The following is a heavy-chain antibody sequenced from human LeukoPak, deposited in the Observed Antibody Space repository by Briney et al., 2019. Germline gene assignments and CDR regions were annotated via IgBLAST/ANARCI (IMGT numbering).Heavy chain of an antibody. Sequence: QSGGSLRLSCAASGFTFSSYSMNWVRQAPGKGLEWVSYISSSSSTIYYADSVKGRFTISRDNAKNSLYLQMNSLRAEDTAVYYCARASYDYVWGSYRQTKIFDYWGQGTLVTVSS. J-gene: IGHJ4*02. V-gene: IGHV3-48*04. D-gene: IGHD3-16*02. CDR1: GFTFSSYS. CDR3: ARASYDYVWGSYRQTKIFDY. CDR2: ISSSSSTI.